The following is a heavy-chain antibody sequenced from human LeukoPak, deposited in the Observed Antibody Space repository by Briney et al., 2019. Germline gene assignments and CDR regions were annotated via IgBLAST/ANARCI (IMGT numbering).Heavy chain of an antibody. CDR3: ATQLRWEPAHDDQ. CDR2: IKSEADGETT. Sequence: PGGSLRLSCAASGFPFTNAWMSWVRQGPGKGLEWVGRIKSEADGETTDYAASVESRFPISRDKSKYTLYRKIDSLKTEHTAVYYCATQLRWEPAHDDQWGQGTLVTVSS. V-gene: IGHV3-15*01. CDR1: GFPFTNAW. D-gene: IGHD1-26*01. J-gene: IGHJ4*02.